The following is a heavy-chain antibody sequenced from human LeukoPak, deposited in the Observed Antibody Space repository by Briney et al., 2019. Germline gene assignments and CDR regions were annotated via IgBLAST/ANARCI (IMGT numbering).Heavy chain of an antibody. V-gene: IGHV4-39*07. J-gene: IGHJ4*02. CDR1: GGSISSSSYY. CDR3: ARSYYFDY. Sequence: PSETLSLTCTVSGGSISSSSYYWGWIRQPPGKGLEWIGSIYHSGSTYYNPSLKSRVTISVDTSKNQFSLKLSSVTAADTAVYYCARSYYFDYWGQGTLVTVSS. CDR2: IYHSGST.